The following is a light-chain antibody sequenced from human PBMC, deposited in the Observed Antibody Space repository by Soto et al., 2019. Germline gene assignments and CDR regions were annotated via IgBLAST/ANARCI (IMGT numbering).Light chain of an antibody. J-gene: IGKJ1*01. Sequence: EIVLTQSPATLSVSPGERATLSCRASQSLSNNLAWYQQKPGQAPRLLIYGASTRAAGFPDRFSGSGSETEFTLTISSLQSEDFAVYCCQQYNNWPPTFGQGTKV. CDR3: QQYNNWPPT. V-gene: IGKV3-15*01. CDR1: QSLSNN. CDR2: GAS.